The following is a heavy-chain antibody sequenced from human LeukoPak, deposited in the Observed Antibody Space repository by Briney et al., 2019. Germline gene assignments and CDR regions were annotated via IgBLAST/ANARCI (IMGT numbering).Heavy chain of an antibody. CDR1: GGSISSYY. V-gene: IGHV4-59*08. CDR3: ARQKSLLYSSGWYQGFDY. D-gene: IGHD6-19*01. CDR2: IYYSGST. Sequence: SETLSLTCTVSGGSISSYYWSWIRQPQGKGLEWIGYIYYSGSTNYNPSLKSRVTISEDTSKNQFSLKLSSVTAADMAVYYCARQKSLLYSSGWYQGFDYWGQGTLVTVSS. J-gene: IGHJ4*02.